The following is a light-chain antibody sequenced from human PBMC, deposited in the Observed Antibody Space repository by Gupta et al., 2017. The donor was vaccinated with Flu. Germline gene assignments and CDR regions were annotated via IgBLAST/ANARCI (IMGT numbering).Light chain of an antibody. J-gene: IGLJ1*01. CDR1: CSNIGSNT. CDR2: SNN. CDR3: AAWDDSLNGYYV. V-gene: IGLV1-44*01. Sequence: QSVLTQPPSASGNPGQRVTISCSGSCSNIGSNTVNWYQQLPGTAPKLLIYSNNQRPSGVPDRFSGSKSGTSASLAISGLQSEDEADYYCAAWDDSLNGYYVFGTGTKVTVL.